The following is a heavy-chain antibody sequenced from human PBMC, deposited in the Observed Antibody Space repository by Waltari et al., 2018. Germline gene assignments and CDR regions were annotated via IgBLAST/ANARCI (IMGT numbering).Heavy chain of an antibody. CDR3: ARIRADGDTGGDY. CDR2: IYHSGST. CDR1: GYSISSGYY. D-gene: IGHD4-17*01. Sequence: QVQLQESGPGLVKPSETLSLTCAVSGYSISSGYYWGWIRQPPGKGLEWIGSIYHSGSTYYTPSLKSRVTISVDTSKNQFSLKLSSVTAADTAVYYCARIRADGDTGGDYWGQGTLVTVSS. V-gene: IGHV4-38-2*01. J-gene: IGHJ4*02.